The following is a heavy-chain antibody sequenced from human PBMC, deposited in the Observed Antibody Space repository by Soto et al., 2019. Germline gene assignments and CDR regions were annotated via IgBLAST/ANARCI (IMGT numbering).Heavy chain of an antibody. J-gene: IGHJ6*02. CDR3: ANLITMVRGAIPHLGYYYGMDV. CDR1: GYTFTSYA. D-gene: IGHD3-10*01. Sequence: ASVKVSCKASGYTFTSYAMPWVRQAPGQRLEWMGWISADNGNTNYAQKVQGKVTMTTDTSTSTIYMELRSLRSDDTAVYYCANLITMVRGAIPHLGYYYGMDVWGQGTTVTVS. CDR2: ISADNGNT. V-gene: IGHV1-18*01.